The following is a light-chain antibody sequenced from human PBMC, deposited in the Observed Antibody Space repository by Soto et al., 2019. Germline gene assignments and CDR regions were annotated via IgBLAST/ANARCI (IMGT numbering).Light chain of an antibody. CDR2: EVS. J-gene: IGLJ1*01. Sequence: QSALTQPASVSGSPGQSITISCSGTSSDVGGYDHVSWYQHHPGEAPKLMIYEVSYRPSGVSTRFSGSKSGNTASLTISGLQAEDEADYYCSSYTTTNTYVFGTGTKVTVL. CDR3: SSYTTTNTYV. CDR1: SSDVGGYDH. V-gene: IGLV2-14*01.